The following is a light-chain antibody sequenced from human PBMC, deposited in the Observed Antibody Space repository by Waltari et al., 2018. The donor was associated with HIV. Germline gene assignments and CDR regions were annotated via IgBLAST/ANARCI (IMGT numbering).Light chain of an antibody. V-gene: IGKV3-15*01. Sequence: EVVLTQSPLTLSVSPGERVTLSCRASESVGNSIAWYQQKPGQAPRVVVYGGSTRATGLPVRFSGSGSGTDFTLTISSLKSEDIAVYFCQQYRDWPRYTFGQGTKLDIK. CDR2: GGS. J-gene: IGKJ2*01. CDR3: QQYRDWPRYT. CDR1: ESVGNS.